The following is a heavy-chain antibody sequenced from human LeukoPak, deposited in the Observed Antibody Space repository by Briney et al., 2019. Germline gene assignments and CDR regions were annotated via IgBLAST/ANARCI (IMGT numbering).Heavy chain of an antibody. J-gene: IGHJ4*02. CDR1: GFTFSSYA. Sequence: GGSLRLSCAASGFTFSSYAMSWVRQAPGKGLEWVSAISGSGGSTFYADSVKGRFTISRDNSEDTLYLQMNSLRAEDTAVYYCARSVAVAATYDYWGQGALVTVSS. CDR3: ARSVAVAATYDY. V-gene: IGHV3-23*01. CDR2: ISGSGGST. D-gene: IGHD2-15*01.